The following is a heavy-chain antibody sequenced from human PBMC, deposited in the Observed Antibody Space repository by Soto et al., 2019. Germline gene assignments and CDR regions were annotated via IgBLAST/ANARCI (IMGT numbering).Heavy chain of an antibody. CDR1: GFTFDDYA. Sequence: DAQLVESGGGLVQPGRSLRLSCVASGFTFDDYAIHWVRQAPGKGLEWVSGISWSGAATGYSDSVKGRFTISRDNAKNSLYLQMSSLRTEDTAIYYCANLPLYGSGFDCWGQGTLVTVSS. CDR3: ANLPLYGSGFDC. J-gene: IGHJ4*02. V-gene: IGHV3-9*01. CDR2: ISWSGAAT. D-gene: IGHD3-10*01.